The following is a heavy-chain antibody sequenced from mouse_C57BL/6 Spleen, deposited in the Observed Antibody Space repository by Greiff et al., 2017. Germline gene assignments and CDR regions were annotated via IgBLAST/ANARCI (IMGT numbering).Heavy chain of an antibody. Sequence: AELVRPGTSPPLSCKASGYTFTSHRIHWVKQRPGQALEWIGVIDPSDSYTNYNQKFKGKATLTVDTSSSTAYMQLSSLTSEDSAVYYCARSVSNYFAWFAYWGQGTLVTVSA. J-gene: IGHJ3*01. V-gene: IGHV1-59*01. CDR3: ARSVSNYFAWFAY. CDR1: GYTFTSHR. D-gene: IGHD2-5*01. CDR2: IDPSDSYT.